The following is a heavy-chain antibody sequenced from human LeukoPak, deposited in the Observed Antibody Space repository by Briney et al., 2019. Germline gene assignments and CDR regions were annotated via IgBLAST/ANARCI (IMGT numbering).Heavy chain of an antibody. J-gene: IGHJ6*02. CDR3: ATGRDADSARGYYDMDV. V-gene: IGHV4-4*07. Sequence: SETLSLTCTVSGGSITGCYWTWIRQPAGKGLEWIGRIYSGGSTNYNPPLKSRVTMSVDTSKNQFSLKLSSVTAADTAVYYCATGRDADSARGYYDMDVWGQGTTVTVSS. CDR1: GGSITGCY. CDR2: IYSGGST. D-gene: IGHD5-24*01.